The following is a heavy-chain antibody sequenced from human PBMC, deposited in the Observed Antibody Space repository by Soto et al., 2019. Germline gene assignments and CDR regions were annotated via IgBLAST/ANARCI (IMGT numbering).Heavy chain of an antibody. CDR3: ARLEYCSSTSCPGVDYYYYMDV. CDR2: IYYSGST. V-gene: IGHV4-59*08. Sequence: SETLSLTCTVSGGSISSYYWSRIRQPPGKGLEWIGYIYYSGSTNHNPSLKSRVTISVDTSKNQFSLKLSSVTAADTAVYYCARLEYCSSTSCPGVDYYYYMDVWGKGTTVTVSS. D-gene: IGHD2-2*01. CDR1: GGSISSYY. J-gene: IGHJ6*03.